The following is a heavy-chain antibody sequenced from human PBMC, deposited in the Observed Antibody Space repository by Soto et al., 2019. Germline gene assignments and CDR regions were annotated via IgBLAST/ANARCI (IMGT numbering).Heavy chain of an antibody. Sequence: GGSLRLSCAASGFTFSSYAMHWVRQAPGKGLEWVAVISYDGSNKYYADSVKGRFTISRDNSKNTLYLQMNSLRAEDTAVYYCARDLRGYYYYGMDVWGQGTTVTVSS. V-gene: IGHV3-30-3*01. CDR1: GFTFSSYA. CDR2: ISYDGSNK. J-gene: IGHJ6*02. D-gene: IGHD3-10*01. CDR3: ARDLRGYYYYGMDV.